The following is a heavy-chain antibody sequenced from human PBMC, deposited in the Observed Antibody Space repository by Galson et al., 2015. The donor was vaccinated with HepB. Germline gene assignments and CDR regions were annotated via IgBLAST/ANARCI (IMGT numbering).Heavy chain of an antibody. J-gene: IGHJ3*02. CDR2: IRSKAYGGTT. Sequence: SLRLSCAASGFTFGDYAMSWFRQAPGKGLEWVGFIRSKAYGGTTEYAASVKGRFTISRDDSKSIAYLQMNSLKTEDTAVYYCTREYYDSSDDAFDIWGQGTMVTVSS. CDR3: TREYYDSSDDAFDI. CDR1: GFTFGDYA. V-gene: IGHV3-49*03. D-gene: IGHD3-22*01.